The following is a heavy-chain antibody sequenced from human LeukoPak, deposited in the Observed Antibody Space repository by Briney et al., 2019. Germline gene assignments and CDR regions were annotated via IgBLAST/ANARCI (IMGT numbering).Heavy chain of an antibody. CDR2: IKQDGSEK. V-gene: IGHV3-7*01. CDR3: ARDLKLRFLEWLPSRYAFDI. J-gene: IGHJ3*02. CDR1: GFTFSSYW. D-gene: IGHD3-3*01. Sequence: PGGSLRLSCAASGFTFSSYWMSWVRQAPGKGLEWVANIKQDGSEKYYVDSVKGRFTISRDNAKNSLYLQMNSLRAEDTAVYYCARDLKLRFLEWLPSRYAFDIWGQGTMVTLSS.